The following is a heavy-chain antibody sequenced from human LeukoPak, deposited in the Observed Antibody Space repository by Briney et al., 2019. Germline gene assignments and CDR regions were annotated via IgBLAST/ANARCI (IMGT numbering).Heavy chain of an antibody. D-gene: IGHD6-19*01. Sequence: GASVKVSCKASGYTFTSNGISWVRQAPGQGLEWMSLISPYNGDTTYAQELQGRVTVTTDASTSTAYMELRSLRSDDTAMYFCARLRGGIYSSRDAFDIWGQGTMVTVSS. CDR3: ARLRGGIYSSRDAFDI. CDR1: GYTFTSNG. V-gene: IGHV1-18*01. CDR2: ISPYNGDT. J-gene: IGHJ3*02.